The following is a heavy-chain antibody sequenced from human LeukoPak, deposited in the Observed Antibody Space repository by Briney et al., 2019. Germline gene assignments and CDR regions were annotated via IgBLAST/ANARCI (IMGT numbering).Heavy chain of an antibody. CDR2: ISAGGSNI. J-gene: IGHJ6*02. CDR3: VKVSYRGYSANSYHYHGMDV. CDR1: GFTFSSYA. V-gene: IGHV3-23*01. Sequence: ETGGSLRLSCAASGFTFSSYAMHWVRQAPGKGLEWVSFISAGGSNIYYADSVKGRFTVSRDNSRNTLYLQMNSLRAEDTAVYFCVKVSYRGYSANSYHYHGMDVWGQGTTVTVSS. D-gene: IGHD5-12*01.